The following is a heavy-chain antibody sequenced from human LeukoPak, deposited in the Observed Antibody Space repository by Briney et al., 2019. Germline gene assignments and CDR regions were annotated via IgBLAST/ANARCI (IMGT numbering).Heavy chain of an antibody. D-gene: IGHD3-3*01. J-gene: IGHJ4*02. CDR3: ARRTYYDPFDY. CDR1: GGSISSSSYS. CDR2: IYYSGST. V-gene: IGHV4-39*01. Sequence: ASETLSLTCTVSGGSISSSSYSWGWIRQPPGKGLEWIGSIYYSGSTYYNPSLKSRVTTSVDTSKNQFSLKLSSVTAADTAVYYCARRTYYDPFDYWGQGTLVTVSS.